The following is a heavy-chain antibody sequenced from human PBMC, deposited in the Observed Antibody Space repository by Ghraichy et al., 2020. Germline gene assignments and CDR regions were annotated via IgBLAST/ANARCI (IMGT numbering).Heavy chain of an antibody. CDR1: GYTFTNYE. D-gene: IGHD6-19*01. CDR3: ARDSYSSDWGALYYFDY. CDR2: ISGSNGNT. J-gene: IGHJ4*02. V-gene: IGHV1-18*01. Sequence: ASVKVSCRASGYTFTNYEITWVRQAPGQGLEWMGWISGSNGNTNYAEKLQGRVTMTTDTSTSTAYMELRSLRSDDTAIYYCARDSYSSDWGALYYFDYWGQGTLVTVSS.